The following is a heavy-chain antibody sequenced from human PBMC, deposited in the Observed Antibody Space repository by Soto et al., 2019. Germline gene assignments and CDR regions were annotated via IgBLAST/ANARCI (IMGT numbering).Heavy chain of an antibody. CDR3: ASLRAGCSGGSCYVADY. V-gene: IGHV4-30-4*01. D-gene: IGHD2-15*01. Sequence: PSETLSLTCTVSGGSISSGDYYWSWIRQPPGKGLEWIGYIYYSGSTYYNPSLKSRVTISVDTSKNQVSLKLSSVTAADTAVYYCASLRAGCSGGSCYVADYWGQGTLVTVSS. CDR2: IYYSGST. J-gene: IGHJ4*02. CDR1: GGSISSGDYY.